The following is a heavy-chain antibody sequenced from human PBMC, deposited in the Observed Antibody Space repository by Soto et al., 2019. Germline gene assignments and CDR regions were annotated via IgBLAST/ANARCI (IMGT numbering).Heavy chain of an antibody. CDR3: ARASDDSSGYYYFDY. D-gene: IGHD3-22*01. CDR1: GGSISSGGYS. V-gene: IGHV4-30-2*05. Sequence: QLQLQESGSGLVKPSQTLSLTCAVSGGSISSGGYSWSWIRQPPGKGLEWIGYIYYSGSTYYNPSLKSRVTISVDTSKNQFSLKLSSVTAADTAVYYCARASDDSSGYYYFDYWGQGTLVTVSS. CDR2: IYYSGST. J-gene: IGHJ4*02.